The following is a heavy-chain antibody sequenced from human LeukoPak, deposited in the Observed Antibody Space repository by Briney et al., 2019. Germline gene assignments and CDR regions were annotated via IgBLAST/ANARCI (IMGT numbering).Heavy chain of an antibody. D-gene: IGHD3-9*01. V-gene: IGHV3-48*03. CDR2: ISSSGSTI. J-gene: IGHJ5*02. CDR1: GFTFSSYE. Sequence: PGESLRLSCAASGFTFSSYEMNWVRQAPGKGLEWVSYISSSGSTIYYADSVKGRFTISRDNAKNSLYLQMNSLRAEDTAVYYCARDGVDILTGYHPDNWFDPWGQGTLVTVSS. CDR3: ARDGVDILTGYHPDNWFDP.